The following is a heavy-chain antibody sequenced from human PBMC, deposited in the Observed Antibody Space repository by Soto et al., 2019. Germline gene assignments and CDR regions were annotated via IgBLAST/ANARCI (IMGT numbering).Heavy chain of an antibody. V-gene: IGHV3-7*05. J-gene: IGHJ4*02. CDR2: IKQDGSEK. CDR1: GFTLSSYW. CDR3: ARLKSGSYSFEH. D-gene: IGHD1-26*01. Sequence: VQLVESGGGLVQPGGSLRLSCAASGFTLSSYWMSWVRQAPGKGLEWVANIKQDGSEKYYGDSVKGRFTISRDNAKNSLYLQMTSLRAEDTAVFYCARLKSGSYSFEHWGQGTLVTVSS.